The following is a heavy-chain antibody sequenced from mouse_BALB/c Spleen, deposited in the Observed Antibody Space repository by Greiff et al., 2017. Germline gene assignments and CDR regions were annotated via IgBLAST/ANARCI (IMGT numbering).Heavy chain of an antibody. J-gene: IGHJ4*01. CDR3: ARWGRAMDY. CDR1: GYTFTDYA. Sequence: VKLMESGAELVRPGVSVKISCKGSGYTFTDYAMHWVKQSHAKSLEWIGVISTYYGDASYNQKFKGKATMTVDKSSSTAYMELARLTSEDSAIYYCARWGRAMDYWGQGTSVTVSS. V-gene: IGHV1S137*01. CDR2: ISTYYGDA.